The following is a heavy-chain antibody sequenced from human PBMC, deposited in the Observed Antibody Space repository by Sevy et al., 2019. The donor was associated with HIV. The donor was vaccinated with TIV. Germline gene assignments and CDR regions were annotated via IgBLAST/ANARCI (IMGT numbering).Heavy chain of an antibody. CDR2: LIPILGTA. J-gene: IGHJ6*02. D-gene: IGHD4-17*01. CDR3: ASADHDYGDYGDYGMDV. CDR1: GGTFSNYA. V-gene: IGHV1-69*13. Sequence: ASVKVSCKASGGTFSNYAISWVRQAPGQGLESMGGLIPILGTANYAQKFQGRVTITADESTSTAYMELSSLRSEDTAVYYCASADHDYGDYGDYGMDVWGQWTTVTVSS.